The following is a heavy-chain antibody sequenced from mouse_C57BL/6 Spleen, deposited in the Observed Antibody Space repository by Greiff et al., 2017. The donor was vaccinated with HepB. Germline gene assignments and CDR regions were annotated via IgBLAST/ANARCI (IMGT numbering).Heavy chain of an antibody. V-gene: IGHV1-26*01. CDR3: ARRGASTMVTDGGQVFAY. J-gene: IGHJ3*01. CDR2: INPNNGGT. Sequence: EVQLQQSGPELVKPGASVKISCKASGYTFTDYYMNWVKQSHGKSLEWIGDINPNNGGTSYNQKFKGKATLTVDKSSSTAYMELRSLTSEDSAVYYCARRGASTMVTDGGQVFAYWGQGTLVTVSA. D-gene: IGHD2-2*01. CDR1: GYTFTDYY.